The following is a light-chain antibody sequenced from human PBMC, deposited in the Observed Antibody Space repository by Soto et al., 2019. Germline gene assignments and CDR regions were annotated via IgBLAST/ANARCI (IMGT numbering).Light chain of an antibody. V-gene: IGKV1-27*01. Sequence: DIQMTQSPPSLSASVGDRVTITCRASRDIHTFLAWYQQKPGELPKLLVYAASTLQSGVPSRFIGSGSGTDFTLSISSLQPEDVATYYCHKYNAAPFTFGPGTKVDIK. CDR3: HKYNAAPFT. J-gene: IGKJ3*01. CDR1: RDIHTF. CDR2: AAS.